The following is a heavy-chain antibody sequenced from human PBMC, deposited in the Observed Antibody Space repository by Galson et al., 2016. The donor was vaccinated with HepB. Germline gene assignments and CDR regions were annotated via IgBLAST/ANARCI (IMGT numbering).Heavy chain of an antibody. V-gene: IGHV6-1*01. D-gene: IGHD1-20*01. CDR1: GDSVSSNSAA. Sequence: CAISGDSVSSNSAAWNWIRQSPSRGREWLGRTYYRSNWHYDYAVSVTGRITINTDTAKNQLSLQLNSMTPEDTAVYYCARVSLVTANIWTWSAVEYWGQGALVTVSS. CDR3: ARVSLVTANIWTWSAVEY. J-gene: IGHJ4*02. CDR2: TYYRSNWHY.